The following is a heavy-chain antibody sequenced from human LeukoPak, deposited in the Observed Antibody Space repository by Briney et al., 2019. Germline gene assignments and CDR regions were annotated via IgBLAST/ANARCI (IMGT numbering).Heavy chain of an antibody. V-gene: IGHV4-59*01. CDR2: IQNSVTSY. J-gene: IGHJ5*02. CDR3: VRSPQLDP. Sequence: PSETLSLTCTVSGGSISTYYWSWVRQPPGKGLEWIGYIQNSVTSYTDNPSLQSRVTISVDTSKNQFSPRVTSVTAADTAVYYCVRSPQLDPWGQGTLVTVSS. CDR1: GGSISTYY.